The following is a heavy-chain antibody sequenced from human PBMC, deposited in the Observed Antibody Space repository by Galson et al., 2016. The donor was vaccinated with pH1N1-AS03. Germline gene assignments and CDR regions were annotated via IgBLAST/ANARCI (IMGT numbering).Heavy chain of an antibody. CDR3: ARPREYQVLSSAMDV. V-gene: IGHV5-51*01. D-gene: IGHD2-2*01. Sequence: QSGAEVTKPGESLQISCKGSGYSFTNHWIAWVRQMPGKGLEWMGFIYPVDSDTRYSPSFQGQVTISADKSVTTAYLQWSSLKASDTAIYYCARPREYQVLSSAMDVWGQGTTVTVSS. J-gene: IGHJ6*02. CDR1: GYSFTNHW. CDR2: IYPVDSDT.